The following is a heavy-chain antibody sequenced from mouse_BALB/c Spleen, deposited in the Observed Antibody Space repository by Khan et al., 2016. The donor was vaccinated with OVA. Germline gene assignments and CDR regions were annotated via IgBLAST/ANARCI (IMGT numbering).Heavy chain of an antibody. J-gene: IGHJ3*01. CDR3: AGWFAY. Sequence: EVQLQESGPGLVKPSQSLSPTLTVTGYSITSDYAWNWIRQFPGNKMEWMGYISYSGGTSHLPSLKSRITITRATCKNLFFLKLKSVNTEDTATCYCAGWFAYWGQGTLVTVS. CDR2: ISYSGGT. V-gene: IGHV3-2*02. CDR1: GYSITSDYA.